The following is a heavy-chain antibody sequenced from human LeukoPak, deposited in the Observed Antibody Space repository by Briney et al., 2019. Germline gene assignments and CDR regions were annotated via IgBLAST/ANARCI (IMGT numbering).Heavy chain of an antibody. CDR3: AREPDDYYDSSGPDPRS. D-gene: IGHD3-22*01. V-gene: IGHV3-7*01. CDR2: IKQDGSEK. J-gene: IGHJ5*02. Sequence: GGSLRLSCAASGFTFNSYAMSWVRQAPGKGLEWVANIKQDGSEKYYVDSVKGRFTISRDNAKNSLYLQMNSLRAEDTAVYYCAREPDDYYDSSGPDPRSWGQGTLVTVSS. CDR1: GFTFNSYA.